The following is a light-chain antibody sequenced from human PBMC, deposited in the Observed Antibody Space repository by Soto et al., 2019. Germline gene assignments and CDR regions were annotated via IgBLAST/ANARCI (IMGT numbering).Light chain of an antibody. Sequence: QSVLTQPASVSGSPGQSITISYTGTSSDVGGYNYVSWYQQHPGKAPKLMIYDVSNRPSGVSNRFSGSKSGNTASLTISGLQPEDEADYYCSSYTSSTHVVFGGGTKLTVL. CDR2: DVS. CDR3: SSYTSSTHVV. CDR1: SSDVGGYNY. V-gene: IGLV2-14*01. J-gene: IGLJ2*01.